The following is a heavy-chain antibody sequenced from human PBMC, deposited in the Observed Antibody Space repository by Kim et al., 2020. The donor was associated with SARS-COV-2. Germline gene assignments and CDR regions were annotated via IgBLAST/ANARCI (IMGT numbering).Heavy chain of an antibody. Sequence: VKGRFTISRDNAKNSLYLQMNSLRAEDTAVYYCARDLLDSGEAEDNWFDPWGQGTLVTVSS. J-gene: IGHJ5*02. CDR3: ARDLLDSGEAEDNWFDP. D-gene: IGHD3-3*01. V-gene: IGHV3-21*01.